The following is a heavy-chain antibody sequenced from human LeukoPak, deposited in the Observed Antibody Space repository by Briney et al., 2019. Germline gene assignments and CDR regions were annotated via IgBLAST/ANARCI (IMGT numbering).Heavy chain of an antibody. D-gene: IGHD3-22*01. CDR3: ARVTRSSGYYYAFDY. CDR2: ISGSGGST. CDR1: GFTFSSYA. V-gene: IGHV3-23*01. Sequence: GGSLRLSCAASGFTFSSYAMSWVRQAPGKGLQWVSAISGSGGSTYYADSVKGRFTISRDNSKNTLYLQMNSLRAEDTAVYYCARVTRSSGYYYAFDYWGQGTLVTVSS. J-gene: IGHJ4*02.